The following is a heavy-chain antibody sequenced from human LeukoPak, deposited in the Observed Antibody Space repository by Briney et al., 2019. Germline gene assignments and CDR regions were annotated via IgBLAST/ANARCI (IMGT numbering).Heavy chain of an antibody. CDR3: AKGSGWYV. CDR2: INSCGGTT. Sequence: PGGSLRLSCAASGFTFIIFAMTGLPQGPGKGVEGVSVINSCGGTTDYADPVKGRLTISRDNSKNTLYLQMTGLRAEDTAVYYCAKGSGWYVWGQGTLVTVSS. J-gene: IGHJ4*02. V-gene: IGHV3-23*01. CDR1: GFTFIIFA. D-gene: IGHD6-19*01.